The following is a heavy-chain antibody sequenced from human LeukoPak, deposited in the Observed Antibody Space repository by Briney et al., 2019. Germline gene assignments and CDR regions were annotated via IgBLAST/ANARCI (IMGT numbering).Heavy chain of an antibody. CDR3: ARDGRPWELPPLHFDY. CDR2: INWNGGST. Sequence: GGSLRLSCAASGFTFDDYGMSWVRQAPGKGLEWVSGINWNGGSTGYADSVKGRFTISRDNAKNSLYLQMNSLRAEDTALYYCARDGRPWELPPLHFDYWGQGTLVTVSS. CDR1: GFTFDDYG. D-gene: IGHD1-26*01. J-gene: IGHJ4*02. V-gene: IGHV3-20*04.